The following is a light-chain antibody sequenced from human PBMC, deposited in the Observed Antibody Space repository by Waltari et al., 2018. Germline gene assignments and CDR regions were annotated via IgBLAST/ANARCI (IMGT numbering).Light chain of an antibody. CDR1: QSLFYSPINKTY. CDR3: QQYYSTPPIT. V-gene: IGKV4-1*01. J-gene: IGKJ5*01. Sequence: DIVMTQSPDSLAVSLGERANINCKSSQSLFYSPINKTYLAWYQQKPGQSTKLLIYWACTRESGVPDRFGGSGSGTDFTLTISSLQAEDVAIYYCQQYYSTPPITFGQGTRLEIK. CDR2: WAC.